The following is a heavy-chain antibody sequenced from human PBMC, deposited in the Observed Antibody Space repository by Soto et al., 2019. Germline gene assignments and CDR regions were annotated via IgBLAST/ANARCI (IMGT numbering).Heavy chain of an antibody. J-gene: IGHJ5*02. V-gene: IGHV4-34*01. CDR1: GGSFGGFY. D-gene: IGHD2-2*01. CDR3: AVGFCSRINCFNSWFDP. CDR2: ITHSGTT. Sequence: TSETLSLTCAVYGGSFGGFYWSWIRQTPGKGLEWIGEITHSGTTKYNPSLKSRVTISVDKSKQQFSLKLTSVTAADTAVYYCAVGFCSRINCFNSWFDPWGPGTLVTVSS.